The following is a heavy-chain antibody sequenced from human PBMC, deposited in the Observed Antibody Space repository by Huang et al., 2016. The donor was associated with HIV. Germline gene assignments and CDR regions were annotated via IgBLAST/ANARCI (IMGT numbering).Heavy chain of an antibody. Sequence: EVQLAESGGGLVKPGGSLRLSCVGSGFTFTYAWMSWVRQAPVKGLECVGRIKAQAEGWTTEYAAPVKGRFSISRNDSKSTLYLQMNSLRTEDTGTYYCTTVLSYLRGSYSIGDFWGRGTLVTVSS. V-gene: IGHV3-15*01. J-gene: IGHJ4*02. CDR3: TTVLSYLRGSYSIGDF. CDR1: GFTFTYAW. CDR2: IKAQAEGWTT. D-gene: IGHD3-10*01.